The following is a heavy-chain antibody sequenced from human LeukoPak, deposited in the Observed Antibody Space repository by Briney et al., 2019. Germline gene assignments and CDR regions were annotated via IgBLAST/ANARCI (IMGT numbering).Heavy chain of an antibody. J-gene: IGHJ4*02. CDR1: GFTVSSNY. CDR3: VWMGLTIYSFGS. CDR2: IYSGGST. V-gene: IGHV3-53*01. Sequence: GGSLRLSCAASGFTVSSNYMSWVRQAPGKGLEWVSVIYSGGSTYYADSVKGRFTIFRDNSKNTLYLQMNSLTAENTAMYYCVWMGLTIYSFGSWGQGTLVTVSS. D-gene: IGHD3-10*01.